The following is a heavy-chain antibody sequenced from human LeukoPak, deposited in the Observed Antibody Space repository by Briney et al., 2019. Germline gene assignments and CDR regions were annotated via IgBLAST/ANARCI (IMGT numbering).Heavy chain of an antibody. CDR1: GFTFSSYS. J-gene: IGHJ4*02. D-gene: IGHD1-26*01. CDR3: VRGAPFDY. V-gene: IGHV3-21*06. Sequence: GGSLRLSCAASGFTFSSYSMNWVRQAPGKGLEWVSFISSSSSYIYYADSVKGRFTISRDNAKNMLYLEMNSLRVDDTSVYYCVRGAPFDYWGQGTLVTVSS. CDR2: ISSSSSYI.